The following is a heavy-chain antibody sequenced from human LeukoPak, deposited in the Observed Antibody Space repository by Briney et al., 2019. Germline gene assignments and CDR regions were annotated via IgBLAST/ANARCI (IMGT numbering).Heavy chain of an antibody. CDR1: GGSVSSGNYH. V-gene: IGHV4-61*01. D-gene: IGHD1-1*01. CDR3: ARARRATGSTSPGFDK. CDR2: IYYTGST. Sequence: PSETLSLTCTVSGGSVSSGNYHWSWIRQPPGKGLEWIGYIYYTGSTDYNPSLKSRVTISIAMSKNQFSLKLSSVTAADTAVYHCARARRATGSTSPGFDKWGHGILVTVSS. J-gene: IGHJ4*01.